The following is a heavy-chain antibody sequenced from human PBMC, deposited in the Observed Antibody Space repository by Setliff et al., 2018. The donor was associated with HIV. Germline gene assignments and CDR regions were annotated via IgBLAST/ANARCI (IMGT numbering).Heavy chain of an antibody. D-gene: IGHD5-18*01. CDR2: IKQDGSKA. Sequence: HPGGSLRLSCAASGFTFSSYWMSWVRQAPGKGLEWVDDIKQDGSKAYYMDSVKGRFTISRDNPKNSLHLQITSLRAEDTAVYYCARDDSNGNTDAFDIWGQGTTVTVSS. CDR1: GFTFSSYW. V-gene: IGHV3-7*04. CDR3: ARDDSNGNTDAFDI. J-gene: IGHJ3*02.